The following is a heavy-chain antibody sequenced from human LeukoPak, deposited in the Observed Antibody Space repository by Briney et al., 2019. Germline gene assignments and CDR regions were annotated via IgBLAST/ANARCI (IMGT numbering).Heavy chain of an antibody. J-gene: IGHJ3*02. Sequence: GASVKVSCKASGGTFSNSAISWVRQAPRQGLEWMGQIIPIYGAANYAHRFQDRVTITSDESTSTASMELTSLRSEDTAMYYCAREGRLYDSGGYSVFAAFDIWGQGTMVTVSS. D-gene: IGHD3-22*01. CDR1: GGTFSNSA. CDR2: IIPIYGAA. V-gene: IGHV1-69*13. CDR3: AREGRLYDSGGYSVFAAFDI.